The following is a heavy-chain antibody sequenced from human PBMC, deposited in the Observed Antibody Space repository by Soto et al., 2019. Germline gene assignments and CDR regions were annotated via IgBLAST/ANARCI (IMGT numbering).Heavy chain of an antibody. CDR1: GFSLSTSGVG. CDR3: ARIGALRGYQPYFEY. J-gene: IGHJ4*02. Sequence: VSGPTLVNPTQTLTLTCTFSGFSLSTSGVGVSWIRQPPGKALEWLARIDWDDDKYYSTSLKTRLTISKDTSKNQVVLTMTNMDPVDTATYYCARIGALRGYQPYFEYWGQGTLVTVSS. V-gene: IGHV2-70*11. D-gene: IGHD3-16*02. CDR2: IDWDDDK.